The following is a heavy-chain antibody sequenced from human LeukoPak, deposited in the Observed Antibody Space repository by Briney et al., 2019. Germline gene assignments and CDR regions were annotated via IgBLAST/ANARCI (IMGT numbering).Heavy chain of an antibody. D-gene: IGHD3-22*01. CDR2: IYSGGST. V-gene: IGHV3-53*01. CDR3: ARRFYYDSSGYYNWLDP. CDR1: GFTVSSNY. J-gene: IGHJ5*02. Sequence: GGSLRLSCAASGFTVSSNYMSWVRQAPGKGLEWVSVIYSGGSTYYADSVKGRFTISRDNSKNTLYLQMNSLRAEDTAVYYCARRFYYDSSGYYNWLDPWGQGTLVTVSS.